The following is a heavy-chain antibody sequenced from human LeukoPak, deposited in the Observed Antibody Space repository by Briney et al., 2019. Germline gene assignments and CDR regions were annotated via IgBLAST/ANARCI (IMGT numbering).Heavy chain of an antibody. CDR1: GYTFAGYY. V-gene: IGHV1-2*02. Sequence: GASVKVSCKASGYTFAGYYMHWVRQASGQGLEWMGWINPNSGGTNYAQKFQGRVTMTRDTSISTAYLELSSLTSDDTALYYCARPYSRSSIDGFDIWGQGTMVTISS. D-gene: IGHD6-6*01. CDR3: ARPYSRSSIDGFDI. J-gene: IGHJ3*02. CDR2: INPNSGGT.